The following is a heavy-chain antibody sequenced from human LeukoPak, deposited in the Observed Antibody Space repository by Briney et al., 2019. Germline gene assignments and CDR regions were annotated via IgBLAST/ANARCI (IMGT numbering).Heavy chain of an antibody. J-gene: IGHJ3*02. D-gene: IGHD3-3*01. CDR1: GGSISSYY. CDR3: ARVSGVAYYDFWSGREGDAFDI. CDR2: IYYSGST. Sequence: SETLSLTCTVSGGSISSYYWSWIRQPPGKGLEWIGYIYYSGSTNYNPSLKSRVTISVDTSKNQFSLKLSSVTAADTAVYYCARVSGVAYYDFWSGREGDAFDIWGQGTMVTVSS. V-gene: IGHV4-59*01.